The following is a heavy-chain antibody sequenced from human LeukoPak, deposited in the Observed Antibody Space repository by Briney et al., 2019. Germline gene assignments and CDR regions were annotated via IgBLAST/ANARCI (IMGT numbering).Heavy chain of an antibody. V-gene: IGHV3-21*04. CDR2: ISSSSSYI. Sequence: PGGSLRLSCAASGFTFSSYSMNWVRQAPGKGLEWVSSISSSSSYIYYADSVKGRFTISRDNSKSSLYLQMNNLRPEDTALYYCTKDINSGIFYNTYMDVWGKGTPVTVSS. J-gene: IGHJ6*03. CDR3: TKDINSGIFYNTYMDV. D-gene: IGHD3-10*01. CDR1: GFTFSSYS.